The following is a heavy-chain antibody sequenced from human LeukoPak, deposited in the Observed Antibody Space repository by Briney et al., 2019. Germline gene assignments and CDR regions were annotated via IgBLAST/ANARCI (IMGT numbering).Heavy chain of an antibody. CDR3: ARDQRVGIAVAGTVGYNWFDP. D-gene: IGHD6-19*01. CDR1: GGTFSSYA. Sequence: GASVKVSCKASGGTFSSYAISWVRQAPGQGLEWMGGIIPIFGTANYAQKFQGRVTITTDESTSTAYMELSSLRSEDTAVYYCARDQRVGIAVAGTVGYNWFDPWGQGTLVTVSS. CDR2: IIPIFGTA. V-gene: IGHV1-69*05. J-gene: IGHJ5*02.